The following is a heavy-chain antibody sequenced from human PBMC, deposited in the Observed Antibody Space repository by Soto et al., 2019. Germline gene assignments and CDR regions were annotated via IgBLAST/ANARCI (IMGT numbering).Heavy chain of an antibody. D-gene: IGHD4-17*01. CDR2: INAGNGNT. J-gene: IGHJ4*02. CDR1: GYTFTSYA. CDR3: ARLCRYGDYTFDY. V-gene: IGHV1-3*01. Sequence: ASVKVSCKASGYTFTSYAMHWVRQAPGQRLEWMGWINAGNGNTKYSQKFQGRVTITRDTSASTAYMELSSLRSEDTAVYYCARLCRYGDYTFDYWGQGTLVTVSS.